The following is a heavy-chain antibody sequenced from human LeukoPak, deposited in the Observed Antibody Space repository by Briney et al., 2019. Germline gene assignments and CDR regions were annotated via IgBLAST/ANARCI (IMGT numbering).Heavy chain of an antibody. V-gene: IGHV3-33*01. CDR3: ARGIYVDIVATISGRDYFDY. CDR2: IWYDGSNK. D-gene: IGHD5-12*01. Sequence: GSLRLSCAASGFIFSSYGMHWVRQAPGKGLEWVAVIWYDGSNKYYVDSVKGRFTVSRDNSKNTLYLQMNSLRAEDTAVYYCARGIYVDIVATISGRDYFDYWGQGTLVTVSS. J-gene: IGHJ4*02. CDR1: GFIFSSYG.